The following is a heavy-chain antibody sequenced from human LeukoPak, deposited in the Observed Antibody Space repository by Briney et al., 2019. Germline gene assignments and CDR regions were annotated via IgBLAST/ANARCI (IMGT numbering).Heavy chain of an antibody. D-gene: IGHD1-1*01. CDR2: ISWNSNSV. CDR1: GFTFDDFV. Sequence: GGSLRLSCAASGFTFDDFVMHWIRQAPGKGLEWVSSISWNSNSVGYADSVKGRFTISRDHAKNSLYLQMSSLRTEDMALYYCARETWNAFDIWGQGTMVTVSS. J-gene: IGHJ3*02. V-gene: IGHV3-9*03. CDR3: ARETWNAFDI.